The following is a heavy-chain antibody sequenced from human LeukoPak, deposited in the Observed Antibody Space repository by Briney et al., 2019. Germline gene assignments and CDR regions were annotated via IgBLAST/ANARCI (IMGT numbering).Heavy chain of an antibody. Sequence: GAALEISYEGSGYRFTSYWIGWGRPMPGKGLEWMGIIYPGDSDTRYSPSFQGQVTISADKSISTAYLQWSSLKASDTAMYYCAVYRGGYSSGWPYFDYWGQGTLVTVSS. V-gene: IGHV5-51*01. J-gene: IGHJ4*02. CDR2: IYPGDSDT. CDR3: AVYRGGYSSGWPYFDY. CDR1: GYRFTSYW. D-gene: IGHD6-19*01.